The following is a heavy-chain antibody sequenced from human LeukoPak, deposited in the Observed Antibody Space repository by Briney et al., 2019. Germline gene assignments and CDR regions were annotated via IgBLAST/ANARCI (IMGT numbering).Heavy chain of an antibody. CDR1: GYTFTGHY. CDR3: VRDGYSGGAFDI. V-gene: IGHV1-2*02. J-gene: IGHJ3*02. Sequence: GASVQVSCKASGYTFTGHYMHWVRQAPGQGLEWMGWIYPKTGGTIYAQKFQTRVTMTRDTSITTAFMELNILKSDDTAVYYCVRDGYSGGAFDIWGQGTMVTVSS. CDR2: IYPKTGGT. D-gene: IGHD5-12*01.